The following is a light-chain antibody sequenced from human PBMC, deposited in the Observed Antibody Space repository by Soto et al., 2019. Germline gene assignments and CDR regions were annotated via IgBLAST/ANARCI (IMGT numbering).Light chain of an antibody. V-gene: IGKV3-20*01. Sequence: EIVLTQSPGTLSLSPGERATLSCRASQSVSSSYLAWYQQKPGQAPRLLIYGASSRATGIPDRFSGSGSGTDFTLTISRLEPEDFAVYYCHHYYSWPPYTFGQGTKLEIK. CDR1: QSVSSSY. CDR3: HHYYSWPPYT. J-gene: IGKJ2*01. CDR2: GAS.